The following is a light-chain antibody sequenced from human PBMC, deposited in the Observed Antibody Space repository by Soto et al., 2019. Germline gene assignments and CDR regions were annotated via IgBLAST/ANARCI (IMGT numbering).Light chain of an antibody. CDR2: GAS. Sequence: EIVLTQSPGTLSLSPGEGATVSCRASQSVSSSYLAWYQQKPGQAPRLLIYGASTRATGIPDRFSGSGSGTDFTLTISRLEPEDSAVYYCQQYGSSPTWTFGQGTKVDI. CDR3: QQYGSSPTWT. V-gene: IGKV3-20*01. J-gene: IGKJ1*01. CDR1: QSVSSSY.